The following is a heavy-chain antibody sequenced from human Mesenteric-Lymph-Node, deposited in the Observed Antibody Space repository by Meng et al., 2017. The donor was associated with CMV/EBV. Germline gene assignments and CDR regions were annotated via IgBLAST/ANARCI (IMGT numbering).Heavy chain of an antibody. CDR3: ARRDSSSWRHFDY. CDR1: GGSISSSSYY. Sequence: GSLRLSCTVSGGSISSSSYYWGWIRQPPGKGLEWIGSIYYSGSTYYNPSLKSRVTISVDTSKNQFSLKLSSVTAADTAVYYCARRDSSSWRHFDYWGQGTLVTVSS. D-gene: IGHD6-13*01. J-gene: IGHJ4*02. V-gene: IGHV4-39*07. CDR2: IYYSGST.